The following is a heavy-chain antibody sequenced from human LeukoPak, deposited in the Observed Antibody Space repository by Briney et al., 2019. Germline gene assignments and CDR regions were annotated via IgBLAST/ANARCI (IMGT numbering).Heavy chain of an antibody. Sequence: GGSQRLSCAASGFTFSSYGMHWVRQAPGKGLEWVAVIWYDGSNKYYADSVKGRFTISRDNSKNTLYLQMNSLRAEDTAVYYCAKESGESGDFDYWGQGTLVTVSS. V-gene: IGHV3-33*06. D-gene: IGHD3-10*01. CDR2: IWYDGSNK. J-gene: IGHJ4*02. CDR1: GFTFSSYG. CDR3: AKESGESGDFDY.